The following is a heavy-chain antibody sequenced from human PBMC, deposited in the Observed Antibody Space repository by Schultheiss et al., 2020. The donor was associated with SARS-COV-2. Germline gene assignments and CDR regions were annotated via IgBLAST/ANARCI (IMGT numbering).Heavy chain of an antibody. Sequence: ASVKVSCKASGYTFTGYYMHWVRQAPGQGLEWMGWINPNSGGTNYAQKFQGWVTMTRDTSISTAYMELSSLRSEDTAVYYCAREGRYSSSWYNYWGQGTLVTVSS. CDR2: INPNSGGT. CDR3: AREGRYSSSWYNY. CDR1: GYTFTGYY. J-gene: IGHJ4*02. V-gene: IGHV1-2*04. D-gene: IGHD6-13*01.